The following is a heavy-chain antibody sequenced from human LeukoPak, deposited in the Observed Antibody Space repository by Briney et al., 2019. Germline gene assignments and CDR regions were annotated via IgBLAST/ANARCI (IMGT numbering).Heavy chain of an antibody. CDR3: ARDRWTVTHFDY. J-gene: IGHJ4*02. Sequence: GGSLRLSCAASGFTFSSYEMNWVRQAPGKGLEWVSYISSSGSTIYYADSVKGRLTISRDNAKNSLYLQMNSLRAEDTAVYYCARDRWTVTHFDYWGQGTLVTVSS. V-gene: IGHV3-48*03. CDR2: ISSSGSTI. CDR1: GFTFSSYE. D-gene: IGHD4-17*01.